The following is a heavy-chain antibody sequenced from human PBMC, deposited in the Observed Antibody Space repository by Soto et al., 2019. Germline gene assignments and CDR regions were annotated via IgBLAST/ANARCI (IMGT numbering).Heavy chain of an antibody. D-gene: IGHD2-2*02. CDR1: GFTFSTYS. CDR3: AREYTAWPLAYGLDV. V-gene: IGHV3-21*01. J-gene: IGHJ6*02. Sequence: AGGSLRLSCVGSGFTFSTYSINWVRQAPGKGLEWVSSISSRSDIYYADSVKGRFTISRDNAKNSVSLQMNSLRAEDTAVYYCAREYTAWPLAYGLDVWGQGTTVTVSS. CDR2: ISSRSDI.